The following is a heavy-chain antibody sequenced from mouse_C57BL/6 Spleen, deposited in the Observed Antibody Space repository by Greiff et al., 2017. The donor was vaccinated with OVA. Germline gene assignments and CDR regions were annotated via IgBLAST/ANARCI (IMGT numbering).Heavy chain of an antibody. D-gene: IGHD1-1*01. CDR3: ARWGVTTVVGGYYFDY. V-gene: IGHV1-64*01. Sequence: VQLQQSGAELVKPGASVKLSCKASGYTFTSYWMHWVKQRPGQGLEWIGMIHPNSGSTNYNEKFKSKATLTVDKSSSTAYMQLSSLTSEDSAVYYCARWGVTTVVGGYYFDYWGQGTTLTVSS. CDR2: IHPNSGST. J-gene: IGHJ2*01. CDR1: GYTFTSYW.